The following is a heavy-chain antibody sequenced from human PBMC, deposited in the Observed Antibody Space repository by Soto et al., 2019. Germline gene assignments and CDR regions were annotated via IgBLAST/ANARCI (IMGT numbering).Heavy chain of an antibody. CDR2: ISSNGGST. CDR1: GFTFSSYA. CDR3: VKDLYYGDSHDTFDI. D-gene: IGHD4-17*01. V-gene: IGHV3-64D*08. J-gene: IGHJ3*02. Sequence: GGSLRLSCSASGFTFSSYAMHWVRQAPGKGLEYVSAISSNGGSTYYADSVKGRFTISRDNSKNTLYLQMSSLRAEDTAVYYCVKDLYYGDSHDTFDIWGQGTMVTVSS.